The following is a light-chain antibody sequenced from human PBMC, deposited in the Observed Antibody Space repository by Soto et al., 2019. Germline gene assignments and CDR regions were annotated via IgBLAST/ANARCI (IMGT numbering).Light chain of an antibody. Sequence: QSVLTQPASVSGYLGQSITISCTGTSRDVGNYIFVSWYRQHPGKAPKLMIYDINNRPSGVSNRFSGSKSGNTASLTISGLQAEDEADYYYVSYTTSASYVFGTGTKVTVL. J-gene: IGLJ1*01. CDR1: SRDVGNYIF. V-gene: IGLV2-14*01. CDR2: DIN. CDR3: VSYTTSASYV.